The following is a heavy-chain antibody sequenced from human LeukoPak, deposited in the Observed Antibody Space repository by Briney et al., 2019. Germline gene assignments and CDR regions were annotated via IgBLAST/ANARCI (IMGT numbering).Heavy chain of an antibody. CDR3: AKGLGGTVTGTAIDY. V-gene: IGHV3-9*03. Sequence: PGGSLRLSCGASGFTFDDYAMHWVRQAPGKGLEWVSGIIWNSGSIGYADSVKGRLTISSDNAKNSLYLQMNSLRAEDMALYFCAKGLGGTVTGTAIDYWGQGTLVTVSS. CDR2: IIWNSGSI. CDR1: GFTFDDYA. D-gene: IGHD1-7*01. J-gene: IGHJ4*02.